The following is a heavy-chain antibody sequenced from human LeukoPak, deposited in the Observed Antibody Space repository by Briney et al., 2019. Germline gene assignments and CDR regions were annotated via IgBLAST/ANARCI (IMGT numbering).Heavy chain of an antibody. CDR3: ARGRKAAGPGYYYYYYMDV. Sequence: GGSLRLSCAASGFTFSSYSMNWVRQAPGKGLEWVSSISSCSSYIYYADSVKGRFTISRDNAKNSLYLQMNSLRAEDTAVYYCARGRKAAGPGYYYYYYMDVWGKGTTVTVSS. J-gene: IGHJ6*03. V-gene: IGHV3-21*01. D-gene: IGHD6-13*01. CDR1: GFTFSSYS. CDR2: ISSCSSYI.